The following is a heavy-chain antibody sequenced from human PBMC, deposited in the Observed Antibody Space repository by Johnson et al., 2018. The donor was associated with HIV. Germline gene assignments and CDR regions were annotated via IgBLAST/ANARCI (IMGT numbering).Heavy chain of an antibody. CDR2: ISYDGSNN. Sequence: QVQLVESGGGLLQPGGSLRLSCAASGFTFSSYWMSWVRQAPGKGLEWVAVISYDGSNNYYADSVKGRFTISRDSSKNTLYLQMNSLRAEDTAVYYCGRDINYSNYVTDAFDIWGQGTVVTVSS. J-gene: IGHJ3*02. CDR3: GRDINYSNYVTDAFDI. V-gene: IGHV3-30-3*01. CDR1: GFTFSSYW. D-gene: IGHD4-11*01.